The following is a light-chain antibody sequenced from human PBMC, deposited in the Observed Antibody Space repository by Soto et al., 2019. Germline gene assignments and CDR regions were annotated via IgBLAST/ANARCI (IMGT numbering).Light chain of an antibody. CDR2: EVN. V-gene: IGLV2-8*01. CDR3: TSYAGSNNLV. Sequence: QSALTQPPSTSGSPGQSVTISCTGSSSDVGDYDYVSWYQQHPGKAPKLMIYEVNKRPSGVPDRCSGSKSGNTALLTVSGLQAEDEADYHGTSYAGSNNLVFGGGTKLTVL. CDR1: SSDVGDYDY. J-gene: IGLJ2*01.